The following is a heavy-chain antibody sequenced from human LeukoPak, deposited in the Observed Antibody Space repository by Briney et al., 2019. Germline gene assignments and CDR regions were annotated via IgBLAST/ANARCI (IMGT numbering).Heavy chain of an antibody. CDR3: ASTMVRGVQKIRSWFDP. J-gene: IGHJ5*02. V-gene: IGHV3-11*01. Sequence: GGSLRLSCAASGSTFSDYYMSWIRQAPGKGLEWVSYISSSGSTIYYADSVKGRFTISRDNAKNSLYLQMNSLGAEDTAVYYCASTMVRGVQKIRSWFDPWGQGTLVTVSS. CDR2: ISSSGSTI. CDR1: GSTFSDYY. D-gene: IGHD3-10*01.